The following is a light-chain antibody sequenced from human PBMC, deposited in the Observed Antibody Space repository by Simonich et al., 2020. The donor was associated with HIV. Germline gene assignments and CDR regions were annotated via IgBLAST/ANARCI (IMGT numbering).Light chain of an antibody. J-gene: IGKJ3*01. CDR2: GAS. CDR3: QQYNSSPLT. CDR1: QSVRSN. Sequence: EIVMTQSAATLSVSPGERTTLSYRASQSVRSNVAWYQQKPGQAPRLLIFGASTRATGIPARFSGSGSGTEFTLTISSMQSEDFAVYYCQQYNSSPLTFGPGTKVDIK. V-gene: IGKV3-15*01.